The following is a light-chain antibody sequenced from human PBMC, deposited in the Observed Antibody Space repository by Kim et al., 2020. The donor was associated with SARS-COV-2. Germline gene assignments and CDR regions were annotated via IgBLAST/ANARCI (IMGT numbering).Light chain of an antibody. CDR2: AAS. V-gene: IGKV1-12*01. J-gene: IGKJ4*01. CDR3: QQTNNFPLA. Sequence: GDKVTITCRASQSFSNWLAWYQQRPGEAPKLLIYAASSLHRGVPSRFSGSEFGTDFTLTISSLQPEDFATYYCQQTNNFPLAFGGGTKVEIK. CDR1: QSFSNW.